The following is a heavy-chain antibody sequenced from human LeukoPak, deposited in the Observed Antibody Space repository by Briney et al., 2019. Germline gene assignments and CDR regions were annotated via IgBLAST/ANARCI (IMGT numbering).Heavy chain of an antibody. CDR1: GGSISSYY. J-gene: IGHJ5*02. CDR3: ASNSGYGNWFDP. D-gene: IGHD5-12*01. CDR2: IYYSGNT. Sequence: PSETLSLTCTVSGGSISSYYWSWIRQPPGKGLEWMGYIYYSGNTNYNPSLKSRVTISVNTSKNQFSLQLSSVVAADTAVYYCASNSGYGNWFDPWGQGTLVTVSS. V-gene: IGHV4-59*01.